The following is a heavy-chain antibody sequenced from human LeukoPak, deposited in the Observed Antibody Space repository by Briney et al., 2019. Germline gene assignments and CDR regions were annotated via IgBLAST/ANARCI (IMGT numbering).Heavy chain of an antibody. CDR2: IYYSGTT. D-gene: IGHD6-6*01. J-gene: IGHJ4*02. Sequence: SETLSLTCTVSGGSIGSSDSFWGWIRQPPGKGLEWIGSIYYSGTTYYNPSLKSRLTISVDTSKNHFSLKLTSVTAADTAVYYCARRHVEYSSSSDPYYFDYWGQGTLVTVSS. CDR1: GGSIGSSDSF. V-gene: IGHV4-39*07. CDR3: ARRHVEYSSSSDPYYFDY.